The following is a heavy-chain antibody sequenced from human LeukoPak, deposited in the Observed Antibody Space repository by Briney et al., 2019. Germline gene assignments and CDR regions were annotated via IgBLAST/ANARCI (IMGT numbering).Heavy chain of an antibody. V-gene: IGHV3-11*01. CDR1: GFTFTDYF. Sequence: GGFLRLSCAASGFTFTDYFMGWIRQAPGKGLEWVSHISRLGDTIDYADSVKGRFTISRDNAKNSLYLQMNSLRAEDTAVYFCARVRRGGDSRYFDYWGQGALVTVSS. CDR3: ARVRRGGDSRYFDY. J-gene: IGHJ4*02. CDR2: ISRLGDTI. D-gene: IGHD2-21*02.